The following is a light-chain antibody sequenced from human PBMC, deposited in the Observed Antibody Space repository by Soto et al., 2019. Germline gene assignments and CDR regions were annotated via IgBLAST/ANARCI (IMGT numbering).Light chain of an antibody. CDR2: TAS. Sequence: DIQMTQSPSSLSASVGDRVTITCRASQGISNYLAWYQQKPGKVPKLLIHTASTLQSDVPSRFSGRGSGTDFTLTISSLQPEDVATYYCQEYNSAPYYIFGPGTKVEIK. CDR1: QGISNY. CDR3: QEYNSAPYYI. J-gene: IGKJ3*01. V-gene: IGKV1-27*01.